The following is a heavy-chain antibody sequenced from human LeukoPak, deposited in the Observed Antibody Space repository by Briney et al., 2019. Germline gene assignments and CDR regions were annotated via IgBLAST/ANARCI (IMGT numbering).Heavy chain of an antibody. CDR1: GFPFSSYS. V-gene: IGHV3-30-3*01. CDR2: ISYDGSNE. J-gene: IGHJ4*02. CDR3: ASIGYSSGWYGDFDY. Sequence: PGGSLRLSCAASGFPFSSYSMTWVRQAPGKGLEWVAVISYDGSNEYYPDSVKGRFTISRDNSKNTLYLQMSSLRPEDTAVYYCASIGYSSGWYGDFDYWGQGTLVTVSS. D-gene: IGHD6-19*01.